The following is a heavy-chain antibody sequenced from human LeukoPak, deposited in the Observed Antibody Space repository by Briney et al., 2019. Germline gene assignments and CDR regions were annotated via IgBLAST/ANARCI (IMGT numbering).Heavy chain of an antibody. D-gene: IGHD5-18*01. CDR2: IYYSGST. CDR1: GGSISSYY. Sequence: SETLSLTCTVSGGSISSYYWSWIRQPPGKGLEYIGNIYYSGSTNYNPSLKSRVTISVDTSKYQFSLKLSSVTAADTAVYYCARTEESGYSYGDFGYYYYMDVWGKGTTVTVSS. V-gene: IGHV4-59*01. CDR3: ARTEESGYSYGDFGYYYYMDV. J-gene: IGHJ6*03.